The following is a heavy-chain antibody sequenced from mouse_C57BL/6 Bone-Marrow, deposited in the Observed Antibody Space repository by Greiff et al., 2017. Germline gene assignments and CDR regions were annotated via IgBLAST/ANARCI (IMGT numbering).Heavy chain of an antibody. D-gene: IGHD2-10*02. Sequence: VQLKQSGPGLVKPSQSLSLTCSVTGYSITSGYYWNWIRQFPGNKLEWMGYISYDGSNNYNPSLKNRISITRDTSKNQFFLKLNSVTTEDTATYYCARAYGNYVWFAYWGQGTLVTVSA. CDR2: ISYDGSN. CDR1: GYSITSGYY. J-gene: IGHJ3*01. V-gene: IGHV3-6*01. CDR3: ARAYGNYVWFAY.